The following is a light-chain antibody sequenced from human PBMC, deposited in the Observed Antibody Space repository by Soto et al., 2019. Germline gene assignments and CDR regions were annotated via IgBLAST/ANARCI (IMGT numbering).Light chain of an antibody. V-gene: IGKV1-39*01. CDR3: QQSYSTPYT. CDR1: QSISRH. CDR2: AAS. Sequence: DMQMTQSPSSLSASLGDRVTITCRASQSISRHLNWYQQKPGKAPKLLIYAASSLQSGVPSRFSGSGSGTDFTLTISSLQPEDFATYYCQQSYSTPYTFGQGTKLEIK. J-gene: IGKJ2*01.